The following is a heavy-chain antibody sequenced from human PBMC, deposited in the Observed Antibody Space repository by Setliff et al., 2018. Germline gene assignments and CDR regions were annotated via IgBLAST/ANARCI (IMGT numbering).Heavy chain of an antibody. V-gene: IGHV4-4*02. CDR2: IGHTGSI. CDR3: ARDLGHGGDSDY. D-gene: IGHD2-21*02. CDR1: AFTFSNAW. J-gene: IGHJ4*02. Sequence: GSLRLSCAASAFTFSNAWMSWVRQAPGKGLEWVGNIGHTGSINYNPSLKSRLTISRDTSKNQVSLKLNSVTATDTAVYYCARDLGHGGDSDYWGQGILVTVSS.